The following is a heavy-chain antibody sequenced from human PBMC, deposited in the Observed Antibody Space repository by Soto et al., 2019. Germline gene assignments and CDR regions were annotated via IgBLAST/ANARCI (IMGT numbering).Heavy chain of an antibody. V-gene: IGHV1-8*01. J-gene: IGHJ4*01. D-gene: IGHD2-15*01. Sequence: QVQLVQSGAEVKKPGASVKVSCKGSGYTFASFDINWVRQATGQGLEWMGWMNANSGNTGYAQKFQGRVTMTRDTSISTAYMELSTLRSDDTAVYYCARGDWDCRGASCYDHWGRGTLVTVSP. CDR2: MNANSGNT. CDR3: ARGDWDCRGASCYDH. CDR1: GYTFASFD.